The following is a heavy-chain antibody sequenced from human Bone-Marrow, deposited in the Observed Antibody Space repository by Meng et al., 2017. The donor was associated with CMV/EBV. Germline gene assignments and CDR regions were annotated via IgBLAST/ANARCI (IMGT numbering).Heavy chain of an antibody. V-gene: IGHV1-24*01. J-gene: IGHJ4*02. D-gene: IGHD3-3*01. CDR1: GYTLTELS. CDR3: ARDILAEWLLGY. Sequence: ASVKVSCKVSGYTLTELSRHWVRQAPGKGLEWMGGFDTEDSETTYAQKFQGRVTMTRDTSISTAYMELSRLRSDDTAVYYCARDILAEWLLGYWGQGTLVTVSS. CDR2: FDTEDSET.